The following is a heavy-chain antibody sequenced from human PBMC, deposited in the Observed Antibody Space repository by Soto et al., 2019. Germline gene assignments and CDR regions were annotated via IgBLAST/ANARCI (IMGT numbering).Heavy chain of an antibody. CDR1: GGTFSSYA. CDR3: ASSIAVVYWFDP. CDR2: IIPIFGTA. D-gene: IGHD6-19*01. Sequence: GASVKVSCKASGGTFSSYAISWVRQAPGQGLEWMGGIIPIFGTANYAQKFQGRVTITADESTSTAYMELSSLRSEDTAVYYCASSIAVVYWFDPWGQGTLVTVSS. J-gene: IGHJ5*02. V-gene: IGHV1-69*13.